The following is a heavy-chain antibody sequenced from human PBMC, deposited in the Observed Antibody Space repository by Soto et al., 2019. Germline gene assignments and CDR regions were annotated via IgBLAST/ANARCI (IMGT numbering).Heavy chain of an antibody. V-gene: IGHV3-48*02. CDR1: GLPFSSYS. CDR3: ARSRADGRYAFDY. D-gene: IGHD3-9*01. J-gene: IGHJ4*02. Sequence: PGGSLRLSCAASGLPFSSYSMNWVRPAPGKGLEWVSYISSSSSTIYYTDSVKGRFTISRDNANNSLYLQMSSLRDDDTAVYYCARSRADGRYAFDYWGQGTLVTVSS. CDR2: ISSSSSTI.